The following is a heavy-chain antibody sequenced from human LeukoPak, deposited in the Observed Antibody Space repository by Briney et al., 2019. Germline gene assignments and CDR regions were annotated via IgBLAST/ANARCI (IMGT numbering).Heavy chain of an antibody. CDR3: AKDPINWGSIYFDC. Sequence: GSLRLSCEASRFTFSNYAMSWVRQAPGKGLEWVSSISGSSDNTNYADSVKGRFTISRDNSKNILYLQMNSLTAEDTAVYWCAKDPINWGSIYFDCWGQGTLVTASS. CDR2: ISGSSDNT. J-gene: IGHJ4*02. CDR1: RFTFSNYA. D-gene: IGHD7-27*01. V-gene: IGHV3-23*01.